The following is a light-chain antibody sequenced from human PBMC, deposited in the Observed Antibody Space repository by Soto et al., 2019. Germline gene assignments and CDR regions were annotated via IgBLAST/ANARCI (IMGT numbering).Light chain of an antibody. CDR3: QSYDATNQV. V-gene: IGLV6-57*01. Sequence: NFMLTQPHSVSESPGKTVIISCTRSSGSIASNYVQWYQQRPGSSPTTVIYKDNQRPSGVPDRFSGSIDSSSNSASLTISGLETEDEADYFCQSYDATNQVFGGRTKLTVL. J-gene: IGLJ3*02. CDR1: SGSIASNY. CDR2: KDN.